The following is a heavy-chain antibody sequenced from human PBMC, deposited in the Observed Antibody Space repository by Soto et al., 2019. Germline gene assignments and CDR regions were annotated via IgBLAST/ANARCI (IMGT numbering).Heavy chain of an antibody. J-gene: IGHJ2*01. CDR1: GGSFSLYF. CDR2: INHSGST. V-gene: IGHV4-34*01. Sequence: SETLSLTCAVYGGSFSLYFWSWIRQPPGKGLEWIGEINHSGSTNYNPSLTRRATLSVDASKNQVSLKLTSVTAADTAVYYCARLASGWQYYYFDFWGRGTPVTVSS. D-gene: IGHD6-19*01. CDR3: ARLASGWQYYYFDF.